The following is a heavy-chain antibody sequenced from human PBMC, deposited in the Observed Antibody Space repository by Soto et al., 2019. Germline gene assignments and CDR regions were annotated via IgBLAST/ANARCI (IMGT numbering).Heavy chain of an antibody. CDR2: IWYDGSNK. CDR3: ARKVVVVAASIGYYYYMDV. Sequence: GGSLRLSCAAAGFTFISYGMHWVRKAPGKGLEWVAVIWYDGSNKYYADSVKGRFTISRDNSKNTLYLQMNSLRAEDTAVYYCARKVVVVAASIGYYYYMDVWGKGTTVTVSS. J-gene: IGHJ6*03. D-gene: IGHD2-15*01. CDR1: GFTFISYG. V-gene: IGHV3-33*01.